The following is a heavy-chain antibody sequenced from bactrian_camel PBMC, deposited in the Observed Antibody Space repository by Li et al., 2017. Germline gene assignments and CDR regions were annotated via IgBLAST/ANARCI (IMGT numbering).Heavy chain of an antibody. D-gene: IGHD5*01. Sequence: VQLVESGGSSVQAGGSPTLSCVASGKSIATYAMGWFRQAPGAEREGVAGIDAEVGSTIYADSVKGRFTIARDNARNNLDLQMHDLKPEGTAMYYCATGWGHCDLQTDFINWGQGTQVTVS. CDR2: IDAEVGST. CDR3: ATGWGHCDLQTDFIN. CDR1: GKSIATYA. J-gene: IGHJ4*01. V-gene: IGHV3S68*01.